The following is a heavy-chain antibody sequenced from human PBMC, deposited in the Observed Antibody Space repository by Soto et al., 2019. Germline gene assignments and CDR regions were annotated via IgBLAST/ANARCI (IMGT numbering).Heavy chain of an antibody. V-gene: IGHV3-30*18. CDR3: AKRTLSSSWFFDY. CDR1: GFTFSSYD. Sequence: ESGGGVVQRGRYLRLSCAASGFTFSSYDMHWVRQAPGQGLEWVAIISSDGSNTYYADSVKGRFTISRDNSKNTLYLQMNSLRAEDTAVYFCAKRTLSSSWFFDYWGQGTLVTVSS. D-gene: IGHD6-13*01. J-gene: IGHJ4*02. CDR2: ISSDGSNT.